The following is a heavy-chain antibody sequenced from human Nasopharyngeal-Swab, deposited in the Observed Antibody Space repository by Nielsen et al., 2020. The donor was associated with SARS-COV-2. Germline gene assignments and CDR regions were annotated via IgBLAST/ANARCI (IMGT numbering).Heavy chain of an antibody. J-gene: IGHJ4*02. V-gene: IGHV3-48*02. D-gene: IGHD1-26*01. CDR2: ITGSSSTR. CDR1: GFAFTDYS. Sequence: GESLKTSCAASGFAFTDYSMDWVRQAPGKGLEWVSYITGSSSTRYYADSVKGRFTVSRDNAKNSLYLQMSSLRDEDTAVYYCVREFEATGATYLDYWGLGTLVTVSS. CDR3: VREFEATGATYLDY.